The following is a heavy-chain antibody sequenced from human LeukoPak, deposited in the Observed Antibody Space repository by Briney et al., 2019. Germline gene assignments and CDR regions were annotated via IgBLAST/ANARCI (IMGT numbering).Heavy chain of an antibody. Sequence: GGSLRLSCSASGFTVSSNYMTWVRQAPGKGLEWVSVIYSDSSTYYADSVKGRFTISRDSSKNTLYLQMNRLRAEDAAVYYCAKAPVTTCSGAYCYPFDYWGQGTLVTVSS. CDR1: GFTVSSNY. V-gene: IGHV3-53*01. D-gene: IGHD2-21*01. CDR2: IYSDSST. CDR3: AKAPVTTCSGAYCYPFDY. J-gene: IGHJ4*02.